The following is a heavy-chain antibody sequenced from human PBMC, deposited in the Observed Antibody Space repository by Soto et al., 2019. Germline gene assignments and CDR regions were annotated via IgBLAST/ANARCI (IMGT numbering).Heavy chain of an antibody. V-gene: IGHV1-69*13. D-gene: IGHD3-22*01. Sequence: GASVKVSCKASGGTFSSYAISWVRQAPGQGLEWMGRIIPIFGTANYAQKFQGRVTITADESTSTAYMELSSLRSEDTAVYYCARVPNYYDSSGSFRRFNWFDPWGQGTLVTVSS. CDR3: ARVPNYYDSSGSFRRFNWFDP. CDR1: GGTFSSYA. J-gene: IGHJ5*02. CDR2: IIPIFGTA.